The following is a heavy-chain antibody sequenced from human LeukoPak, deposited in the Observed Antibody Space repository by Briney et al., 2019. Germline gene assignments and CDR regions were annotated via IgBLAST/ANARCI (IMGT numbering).Heavy chain of an antibody. CDR3: ARRKGVAVPGLGY. D-gene: IGHD6-19*01. CDR2: INPSGGST. CDR1: GYTFTTCH. J-gene: IGHJ4*02. V-gene: IGHV1-46*01. Sequence: EASVKVSCKTSGYTFTTCHIHWVRQAPGQGLEWMGMINPSGGSTTYAQKFQGRVTMTRGMSTSTVYMELSSLRSEDTAVYYCARRKGVAVPGLGYWGQGTLVTVSS.